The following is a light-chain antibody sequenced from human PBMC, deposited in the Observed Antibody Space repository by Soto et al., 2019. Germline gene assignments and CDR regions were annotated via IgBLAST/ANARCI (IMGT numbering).Light chain of an antibody. CDR3: QQYGSSPGYT. V-gene: IGKV3-20*01. CDR1: QSVRSSY. J-gene: IGKJ2*01. CDR2: GAS. Sequence: EIVLTQSPDILSLSPGERATLSCRASQSVRSSYLAWYQQRPGQAPRRLIYGASSRATGLPDRFSGDGSGTDFTLTISRLEPEDFAVYYCQQYGSSPGYTFGQGTKLEIK.